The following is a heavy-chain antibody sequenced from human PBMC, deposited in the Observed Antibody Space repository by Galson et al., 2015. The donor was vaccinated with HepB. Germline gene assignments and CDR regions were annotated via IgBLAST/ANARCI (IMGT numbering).Heavy chain of an antibody. J-gene: IGHJ4*02. V-gene: IGHV3-74*01. D-gene: IGHD6-19*01. Sequence: SLRLSCAAPGFTFGSNRMHWVRQAPGKGLVWVARINSDGSSTTYADSVKGRFTISRDNVKNTLHLQVNSLRADDTAVYYCARSRVERAVAGTFDSWGQGTLVTVSS. CDR1: GFTFGSNR. CDR3: ARSRVERAVAGTFDS. CDR2: INSDGSST.